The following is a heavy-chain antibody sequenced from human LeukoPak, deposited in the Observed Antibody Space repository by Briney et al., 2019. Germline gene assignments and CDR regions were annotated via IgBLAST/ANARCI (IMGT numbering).Heavy chain of an antibody. D-gene: IGHD6-19*01. Sequence: SETLSLTCAVSGYSISSGYYWGWIRQPPGKGLEWIGSIYHSGSTYYNPSLKSRVTISVDTSKNQFSLKLSSVTAADTAVYYCARDIEAEARVRLASYFDLWGRGTLVTVSS. CDR2: IYHSGST. V-gene: IGHV4-38-2*02. CDR1: GYSISSGYY. CDR3: ARDIEAEARVRLASYFDL. J-gene: IGHJ2*01.